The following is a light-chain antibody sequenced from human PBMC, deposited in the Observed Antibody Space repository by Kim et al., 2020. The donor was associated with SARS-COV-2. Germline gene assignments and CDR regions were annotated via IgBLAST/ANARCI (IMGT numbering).Light chain of an antibody. J-gene: IGLJ2*01. CDR1: STDVGGYSF. CDR3: CSYAGSYTLV. Sequence: QSGATSCTGTSTDVGGYSFVSWYQQHPGNAPKLMIYDVNKPPSGVPDRFSGSESGNTASLTISGLQAEDEADYDCCSYAGSYTLVFGGGTQLPVL. CDR2: DVN. V-gene: IGLV2-11*01.